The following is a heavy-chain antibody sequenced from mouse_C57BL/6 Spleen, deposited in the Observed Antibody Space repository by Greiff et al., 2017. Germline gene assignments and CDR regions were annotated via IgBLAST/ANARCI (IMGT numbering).Heavy chain of an antibody. Sequence: EVKLVESGGGLVQPGGSLKLSCAASGFTFSDYGMAWVRQAPRKGPEWVAFISNLAYSIYYADTVTGRFTLSRENAKNTLYLEMSSLRSEDTAMYYCARLMMVKKWYFDVWGTGTTVTVSS. D-gene: IGHD2-3*01. J-gene: IGHJ1*03. V-gene: IGHV5-15*04. CDR1: GFTFSDYG. CDR3: ARLMMVKKWYFDV. CDR2: ISNLAYSI.